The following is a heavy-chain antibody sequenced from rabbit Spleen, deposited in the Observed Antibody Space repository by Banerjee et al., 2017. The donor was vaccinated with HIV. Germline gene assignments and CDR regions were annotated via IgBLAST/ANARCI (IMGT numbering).Heavy chain of an antibody. Sequence: QEQLEESGGDLVKPEGSLTLTCTASGFSFSSRYYMCWVRQAPGKGLEWIACIASGSSGDTYYANWAKGRFTISKTSSTTVTLQMTSLTAADTATYFCARDTATSFSTYGMDLWGPGTLVTVS. CDR3: ARDTATSFSTYGMDL. J-gene: IGHJ6*01. V-gene: IGHV1S45*01. D-gene: IGHD1-1*01. CDR1: GFSFSSRYY. CDR2: IASGSSGDT.